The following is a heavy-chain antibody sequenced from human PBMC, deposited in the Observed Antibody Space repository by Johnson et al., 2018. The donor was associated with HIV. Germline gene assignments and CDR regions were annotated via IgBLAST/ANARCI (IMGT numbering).Heavy chain of an antibody. D-gene: IGHD1-14*01. Sequence: VQLVESGGGLVKPGGSLRLSCAASGFTFSNAWMSWVRQTPGKGLEWVGRIKSKTDGGTTDYAAPVKGRFTITRDDSKNTLTLQMNRLKTEDTAVYYCTTGRKGTGAFDIWGQGTMVTVSS. CDR3: TTGRKGTGAFDI. CDR1: GFTFSNAW. CDR2: IKSKTDGGTT. V-gene: IGHV3-15*01. J-gene: IGHJ3*02.